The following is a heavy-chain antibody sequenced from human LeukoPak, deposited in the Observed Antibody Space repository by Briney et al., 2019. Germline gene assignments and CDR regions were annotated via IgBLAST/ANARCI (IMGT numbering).Heavy chain of an antibody. CDR3: AREYDGWNDY. V-gene: IGHV4-4*07. Sequence: SETLSLTCTVSGGSISNNYWNWIRQPAGKGLEGLGRIYTSGSIDYNSSFESRVTMSVDTSKNQFSLRLSSVTAADTAVYYCAREYDGWNDYWGQGTLVSVPS. CDR1: GGSISNNY. CDR2: IYTSGSI. J-gene: IGHJ4*02. D-gene: IGHD1-1*01.